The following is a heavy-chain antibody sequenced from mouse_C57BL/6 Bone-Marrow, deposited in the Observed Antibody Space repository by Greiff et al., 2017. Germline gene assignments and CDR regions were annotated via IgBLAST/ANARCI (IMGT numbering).Heavy chain of an antibody. Sequence: EVQLQQSGAELVRPGASVKLSCTASGFNIKDDYMHWVKQRPEQGLEWIGWIDPENGDTEYASKFQGKATITAETSSNTAYLQLSSLTSEDTAVYYCTSITTVVPFDYWGQGTTLTVSS. D-gene: IGHD1-1*01. J-gene: IGHJ2*01. CDR2: IDPENGDT. CDR3: TSITTVVPFDY. V-gene: IGHV14-4*01. CDR1: GFNIKDDY.